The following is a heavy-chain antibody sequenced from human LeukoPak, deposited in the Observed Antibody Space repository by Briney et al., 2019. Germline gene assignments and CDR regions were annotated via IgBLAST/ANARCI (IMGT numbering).Heavy chain of an antibody. J-gene: IGHJ5*02. D-gene: IGHD4-23*01. Sequence: SETLSLTCTVSGGSISSYYWSWIRQPPGKGLEWIGYIYYSGSTNYNPSLKSRVTVSVDTSKNQFSLKLSSVTAADTAVYYCARARLGGNSNWFDPWGQGTLVTVSS. V-gene: IGHV4-59*01. CDR3: ARARLGGNSNWFDP. CDR1: GGSISSYY. CDR2: IYYSGST.